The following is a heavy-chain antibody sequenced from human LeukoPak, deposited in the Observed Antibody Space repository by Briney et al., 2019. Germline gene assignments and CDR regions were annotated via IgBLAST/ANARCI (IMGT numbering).Heavy chain of an antibody. Sequence: PSETLSLTCTVSGVSISSSNSYWGWIRQPPGKGLEWIGSIYYSGNTYYNASLKSQVSISIDTSKNQFSLRLTSVTAADTAVYYCARDVGARLPGYWGQGILVTVSS. CDR3: ARDVGARLPGY. CDR1: GVSISSSNSY. V-gene: IGHV4-39*02. J-gene: IGHJ4*02. D-gene: IGHD6-6*01. CDR2: IYYSGNT.